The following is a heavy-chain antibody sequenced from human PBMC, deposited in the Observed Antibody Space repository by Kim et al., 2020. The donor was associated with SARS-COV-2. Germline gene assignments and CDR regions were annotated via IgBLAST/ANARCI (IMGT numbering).Heavy chain of an antibody. D-gene: IGHD5-12*01. J-gene: IGHJ4*02. V-gene: IGHV3-9*01. CDR3: ARNSGYDYAFDS. CDR2: I. Sequence: IEYADSVKGRFTISRDNAKNSLFLQMNSLRTNDTALYYCARNSGYDYAFDSWGSGTLVTVSS.